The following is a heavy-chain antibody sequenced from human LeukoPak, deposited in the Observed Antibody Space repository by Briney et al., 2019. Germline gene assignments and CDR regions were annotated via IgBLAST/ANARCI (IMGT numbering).Heavy chain of an antibody. CDR3: ARESVVEYFDWLLLF. CDR2: ISYDGSNK. Sequence: GGSLRLSCAASGFTFSSYAMHWVRQAPGKGLERVAVISYDGSNKYYADSVKGRFTISRDNSKNTLYLQMNSLRAEDTAVYYCARESVVEYFDWLLLFWGQGTLVTVSS. V-gene: IGHV3-30-3*01. J-gene: IGHJ4*02. D-gene: IGHD3-9*01. CDR1: GFTFSSYA.